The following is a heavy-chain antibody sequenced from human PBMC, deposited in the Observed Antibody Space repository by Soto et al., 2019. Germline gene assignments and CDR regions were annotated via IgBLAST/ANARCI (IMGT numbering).Heavy chain of an antibody. J-gene: IGHJ6*02. CDR2: ISSSSSYI. CDR3: ARDQRGIFGVVIIRADYYGMDV. Sequence: GSLRLPGTASGFTFSSYSMNGVRQAPGKGLEWVSSISSSSSYIYYADSVKGRFTISRDNAKNSLYLQMNSLRAEDTAVYYCARDQRGIFGVVIIRADYYGMDVWGQGTKVTVSS. CDR1: GFTFSSYS. V-gene: IGHV3-21*01. D-gene: IGHD3-3*01.